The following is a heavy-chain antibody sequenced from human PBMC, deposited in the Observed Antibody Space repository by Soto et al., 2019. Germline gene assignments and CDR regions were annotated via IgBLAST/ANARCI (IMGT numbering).Heavy chain of an antibody. Sequence: GGSLRLSCAASGFTFSSYAMSWVRQAPGKGLEWVSAISGSGGSTYYADSVKGRFTISRDNSKNTLYLQMNSLRAEDTAVYYCAKAPNGVAGNELNYYFDYWGQGTLVTVSS. CDR1: GFTFSSYA. D-gene: IGHD6-19*01. CDR2: ISGSGGST. V-gene: IGHV3-23*01. CDR3: AKAPNGVAGNELNYYFDY. J-gene: IGHJ4*02.